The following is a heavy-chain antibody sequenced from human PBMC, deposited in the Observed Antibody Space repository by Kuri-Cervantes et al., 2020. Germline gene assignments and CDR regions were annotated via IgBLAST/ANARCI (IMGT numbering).Heavy chain of an antibody. CDR3: ARERGDHAYYYYDYYMDV. CDR1: GGSISSGDYY. D-gene: IGHD2-21*02. V-gene: IGHV4-30-4*08. Sequence: SETLSLTCTVSGGSISSGDYYWSWIRQPPGKGLEWIGYIYYSGSTYYNPSLKSRVTISVDTSKNQFSLKLSSVTAADTAVYYCARERGDHAYYYYDYYMDVWGKGTTVTVSS. J-gene: IGHJ6*03. CDR2: IYYSGST.